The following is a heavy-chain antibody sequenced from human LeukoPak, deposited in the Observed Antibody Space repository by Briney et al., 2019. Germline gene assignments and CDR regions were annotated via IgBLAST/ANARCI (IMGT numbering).Heavy chain of an antibody. Sequence: SETLPLTCTVSGGSISSSSYYWGWIRQPPGKGLEWIGSIYYSGSTYYNPSLKSRVTISVDTSKNQFSLKLSSVTAADTAVYYCARVVWELLGTNWFDPWGQGTLVTVSS. CDR2: IYYSGST. V-gene: IGHV4-39*07. J-gene: IGHJ5*02. CDR3: ARVVWELLGTNWFDP. D-gene: IGHD1-26*01. CDR1: GGSISSSSYY.